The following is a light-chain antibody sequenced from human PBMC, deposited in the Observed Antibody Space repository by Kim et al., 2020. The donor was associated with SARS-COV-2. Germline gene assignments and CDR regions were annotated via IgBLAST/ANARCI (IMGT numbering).Light chain of an antibody. V-gene: IGKV3-11*01. CDR2: DAS. CDR3: QQRSNSRFT. Sequence: LSPRERATISCRARRGVSSYLAWKQQKPGQAPRLLIYDASNRATGIPARFSGSGSGTDFTRTISSLEPEDFAVYYCQQRSNSRFTFGPGTKVDIK. CDR1: RGVSSY. J-gene: IGKJ3*01.